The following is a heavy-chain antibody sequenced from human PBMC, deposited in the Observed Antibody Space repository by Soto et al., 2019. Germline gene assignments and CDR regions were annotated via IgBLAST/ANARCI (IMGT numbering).Heavy chain of an antibody. CDR1: GFTFSDHY. J-gene: IGHJ6*02. V-gene: IGHV3-11*01. Sequence: QVQLVESGGGLVEPGGSLRLSCATSGFTFSDHYMSWIRQAPGKGLAWVAYISGSGFTIYNADSVKGRFTISRDNAKNSVYLQMGSLRAEDTAVYYCARNTLSAAGSDNYGLDAWGRGTTVAVSS. CDR2: ISGSGFTI. D-gene: IGHD6-13*01. CDR3: ARNTLSAAGSDNYGLDA.